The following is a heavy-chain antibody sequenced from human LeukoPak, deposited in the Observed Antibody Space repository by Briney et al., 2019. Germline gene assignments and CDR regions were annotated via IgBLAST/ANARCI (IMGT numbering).Heavy chain of an antibody. CDR1: GFTFSSYA. Sequence: GGSLRLSCAASGFTFSSYAMSWVRQAPGKGLEWVSAISGSGGSTYYADSVKGRFTISRDNSTNTLYLQMNSLRAEDTAVYYCAKGSWDIVVVPAAIEFDYWGQGTLVTVSS. D-gene: IGHD2-2*01. J-gene: IGHJ4*02. CDR2: ISGSGGST. V-gene: IGHV3-23*01. CDR3: AKGSWDIVVVPAAIEFDY.